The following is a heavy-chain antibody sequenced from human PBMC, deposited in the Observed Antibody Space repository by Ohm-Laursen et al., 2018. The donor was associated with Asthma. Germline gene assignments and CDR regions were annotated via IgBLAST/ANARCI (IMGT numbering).Heavy chain of an antibody. CDR2: ISSSSSYT. J-gene: IGHJ4*02. D-gene: IGHD5-18*01. CDR3: ARGREYSYGYFLDY. V-gene: IGHV3-11*06. Sequence: SLRLSCTASGFTFSDYYMSWIRQAPGKGLEWVSYISSSSSYTNYADSVKGRFTISRDNAKNSLYLQMNSLRAEDTAVYYCARGREYSYGYFLDYWGQGTLVTVSS. CDR1: GFTFSDYY.